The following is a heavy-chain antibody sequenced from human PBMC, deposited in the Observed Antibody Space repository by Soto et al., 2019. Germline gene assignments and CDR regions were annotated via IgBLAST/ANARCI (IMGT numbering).Heavy chain of an antibody. J-gene: IGHJ6*02. Sequence: SETLSLTCTVSGGSISSYYWSWIRQPPGKGLEWIGYIYYSGSTNYNPSLKSRVTISVDTSKNQFSLKLSSVTAADTAVYYCARGDSSGYYVYYYGMDVWGQGXTVTVYS. CDR2: IYYSGST. V-gene: IGHV4-59*01. CDR3: ARGDSSGYYVYYYGMDV. CDR1: GGSISSYY. D-gene: IGHD3-22*01.